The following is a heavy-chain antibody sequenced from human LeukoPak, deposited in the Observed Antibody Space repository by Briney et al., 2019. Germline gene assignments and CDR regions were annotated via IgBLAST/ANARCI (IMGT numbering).Heavy chain of an antibody. CDR1: GYSISSGYY. CDR2: IYYSGST. CDR3: ARDPLYYYDSSGSNNYAFDI. D-gene: IGHD3-22*01. J-gene: IGHJ3*02. Sequence: SETLSLTCTVSGYSISSGYYWGWIRQPPGKGLEWIGSIYYSGSTYYNPSLKSRVTISVDTSKNQFSLKLSSVTAADTAVYYCARDPLYYYDSSGSNNYAFDIWGQGTMVTVSS. V-gene: IGHV4-38-2*02.